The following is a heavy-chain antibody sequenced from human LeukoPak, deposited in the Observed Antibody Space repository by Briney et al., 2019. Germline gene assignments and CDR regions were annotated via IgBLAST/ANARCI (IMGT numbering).Heavy chain of an antibody. CDR3: AKYRGAVISNWYLDS. CDR2: IGTTGGGT. Sequence: GGSLRLSCSASGFTFSHYAMHWVRQAPGKGLEYVSAIGTTGGGTYYADSVKGRFTISRDNSKNTLYLQMNSLRAADTAIYYCAKYRGAVISNWYLDSWGQGTLVTVSS. D-gene: IGHD6-13*01. J-gene: IGHJ4*02. V-gene: IGHV3-64*04. CDR1: GFTFSHYA.